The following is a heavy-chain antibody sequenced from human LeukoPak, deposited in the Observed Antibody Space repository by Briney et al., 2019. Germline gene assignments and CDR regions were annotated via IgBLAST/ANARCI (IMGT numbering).Heavy chain of an antibody. V-gene: IGHV1-46*01. CDR1: GYTFTSYY. CDR3: GRDQGDYYFDY. J-gene: IGHJ4*02. D-gene: IGHD2-21*02. CDR2: INPSGGST. Sequence: ASVKVSCKASGYTFTSYYMHWVRQAPGQGLEWMGIINPSGGSTSYAQKFQGRVTMTRDTSTSTVYMELSSLRSEDTAVYYCGRDQGDYYFDYWGQGTLVTVSS.